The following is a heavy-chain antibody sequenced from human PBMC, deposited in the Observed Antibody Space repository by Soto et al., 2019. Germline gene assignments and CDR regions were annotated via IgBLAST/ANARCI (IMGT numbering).Heavy chain of an antibody. V-gene: IGHV1-2*04. J-gene: IGHJ5*02. CDR2: ISPNSGGT. Sequence: GASVKVSCKASGYTFXGYYIYWVRQAPGQGLEWMGWISPNSGGTNSAQKFQGWVTMTRDTSISTAYMELSRLRSDDTAVYYCAREGGPITMVRGVHADKNWFDPWGQGTLVTVSS. CDR1: GYTFXGYY. D-gene: IGHD3-10*01. CDR3: AREGGPITMVRGVHADKNWFDP.